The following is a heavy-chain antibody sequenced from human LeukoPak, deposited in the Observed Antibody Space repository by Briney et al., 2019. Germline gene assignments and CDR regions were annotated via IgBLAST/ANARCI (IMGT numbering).Heavy chain of an antibody. Sequence: SSETLSLTCTVSGASITTYYWTWLRQPPGKGLEWIGYNYYSGSTNYNPSLKSRVTISVDTSRNQFSLKLSSVTAADTAVYYCARGGYYDSNDVFDIWGQGTMVTVSS. V-gene: IGHV4-59*01. CDR2: NYYSGST. CDR3: ARGGYYDSNDVFDI. J-gene: IGHJ3*02. CDR1: GASITTYY. D-gene: IGHD3-22*01.